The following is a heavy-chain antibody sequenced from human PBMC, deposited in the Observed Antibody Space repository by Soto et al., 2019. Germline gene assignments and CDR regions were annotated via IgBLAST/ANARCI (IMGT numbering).Heavy chain of an antibody. J-gene: IGHJ3*02. CDR1: GYTFTGYY. V-gene: IGHV1-2*02. CDR2: INPNGGGT. CDR3: TRAPSYGAFDI. D-gene: IGHD4-17*01. Sequence: ASVKVSCKASGYTFTGYYMHWVRQAPGQGLEWMGWINPNGGGTNYAQKFQGRVTMTRDTSTSTVYMELSSLRSEDTAVYYCTRAPSYGAFDIWGQGTMVTVSS.